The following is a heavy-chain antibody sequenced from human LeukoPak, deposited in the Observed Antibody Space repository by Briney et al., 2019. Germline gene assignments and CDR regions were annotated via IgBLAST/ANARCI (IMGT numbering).Heavy chain of an antibody. J-gene: IGHJ6*02. V-gene: IGHV4-59*01. CDR3: ARDRDIGTYYYYYGMDV. CDR2: IYYSGST. CDR1: GGSISSFY. D-gene: IGHD2-15*01. Sequence: SETLSLTSTVSGGSISSFYWSWIRQPPGKELEWLGYIYYSGSTNYSPSLKSRVTISVDTSKNQFSLKLSSVTAADTAVYYCARDRDIGTYYYYYGMDVWGQGTTVTVSS.